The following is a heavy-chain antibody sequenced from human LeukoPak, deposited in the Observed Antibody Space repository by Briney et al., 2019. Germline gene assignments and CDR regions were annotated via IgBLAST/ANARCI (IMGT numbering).Heavy chain of an antibody. CDR2: IYYSGST. J-gene: IGHJ6*02. Sequence: SETLSLTCTVSGGSTSSYYWNWIRQPPGKGLEWIGYIYYSGSTNYNPALKSRVTISVDTSKNQFSLKLSSVTAADTAVYYCARQDVVVITAATYYYGMDVWGQGTTVTVSS. CDR1: GGSTSSYY. V-gene: IGHV4-59*08. CDR3: ARQDVVVITAATYYYGMDV. D-gene: IGHD2-2*01.